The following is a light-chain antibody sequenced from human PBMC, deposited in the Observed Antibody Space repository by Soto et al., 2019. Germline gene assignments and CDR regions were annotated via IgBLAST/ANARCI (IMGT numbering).Light chain of an antibody. Sequence: IQLTQSPSSLSASLGDRVTITCRASQGISSYLAWYQQKPGKAPKLLIYAASTLQSGVPSRFSGSGSGTDFTLTISSLQPEDFATYYCQQLNSYPLTFGRGTTVDIK. CDR2: AAS. CDR3: QQLNSYPLT. V-gene: IGKV1-9*01. J-gene: IGKJ4*01. CDR1: QGISSY.